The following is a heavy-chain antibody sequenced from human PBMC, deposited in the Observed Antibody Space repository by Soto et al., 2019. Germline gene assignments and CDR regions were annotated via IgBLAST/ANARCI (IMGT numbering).Heavy chain of an antibody. Sequence: GGSLRLSCAASGFTFSSYAMSWVRQAPGKGLEWVSAISGSGGSTYYADSVKGRFTISRDNSKNTLYLQMNSLRAEDTAVYYCAKGGADSSGWHIPFYYYYYMDVWGKGTTVTVSS. J-gene: IGHJ6*03. CDR3: AKGGADSSGWHIPFYYYYYMDV. CDR2: ISGSGGST. D-gene: IGHD6-19*01. CDR1: GFTFSSYA. V-gene: IGHV3-23*01.